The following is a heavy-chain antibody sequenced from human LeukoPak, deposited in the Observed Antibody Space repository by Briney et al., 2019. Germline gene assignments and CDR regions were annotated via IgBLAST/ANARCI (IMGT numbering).Heavy chain of an antibody. CDR2: INSDGSST. V-gene: IGHV3-74*01. CDR1: GFTFSSYW. D-gene: IGHD6-19*01. CDR3: ARALIAVAEEDY. J-gene: IGHJ4*02. Sequence: GGSLRLSCAASGFTFSSYWMHWVRQAPGKGLVWVSRINSDGSSTSYADSMKGRFTISRDNAKNTLYLQMNSLRAEDTAVYYCARALIAVAEEDYWGQGTLVTVSS.